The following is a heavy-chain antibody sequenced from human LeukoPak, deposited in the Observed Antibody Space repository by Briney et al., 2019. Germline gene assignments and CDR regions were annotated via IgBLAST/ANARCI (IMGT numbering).Heavy chain of an antibody. D-gene: IGHD6-13*01. CDR1: GYTFTSYD. V-gene: IGHV1-8*01. CDR2: MNPNSGNT. Sequence: GASVKVPCKASGYTFTSYDINWVRQATGQGLEWMGWMNPNSGNTGYAQKLQGRVTMTRNTSISTAYMELGSLRSEDTAVYYCARVGAAAGIHYWGQGTLVTVSS. J-gene: IGHJ4*02. CDR3: ARVGAAAGIHY.